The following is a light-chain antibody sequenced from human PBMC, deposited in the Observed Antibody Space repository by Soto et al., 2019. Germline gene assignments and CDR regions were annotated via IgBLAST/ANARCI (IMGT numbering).Light chain of an antibody. CDR2: GAS. CDR1: QSVSSN. CDR3: QQYNNWPSPIT. J-gene: IGKJ5*01. V-gene: IGKV3-15*01. Sequence: EIVMTQSPATLSVSPGERATLYCRASQSVSSNLAWYQQKPGQAPRLLIYGASTRATGIPARFSGSGSGTEFTLTISSLQSEDFAVYYCQQYNNWPSPITFGQGTRLEIK.